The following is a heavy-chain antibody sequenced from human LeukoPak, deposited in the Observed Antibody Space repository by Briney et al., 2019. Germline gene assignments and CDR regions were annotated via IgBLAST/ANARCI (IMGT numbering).Heavy chain of an antibody. V-gene: IGHV1-18*04. CDR1: GYTFTGYY. D-gene: IGHD1-26*01. CDR2: ISAYNGNT. J-gene: IGHJ5*02. CDR3: ARRERNIVGGNNWFDP. Sequence: GASVKVSCKASGYTFTGYYMHWVRQAPGQGLEWMGWISAYNGNTNYAQKLQGRVTMTTDTSTSTAYMELRSLRSDDTAVYYCARRERNIVGGNNWFDPWGQGTLVTVSS.